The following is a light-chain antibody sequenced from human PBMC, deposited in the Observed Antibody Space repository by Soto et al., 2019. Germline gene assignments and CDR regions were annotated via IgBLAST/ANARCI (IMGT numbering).Light chain of an antibody. V-gene: IGKV3-15*01. CDR2: GAS. CDR3: QQYNNWPKT. CDR1: QSVSSN. J-gene: IGKJ1*01. Sequence: EIVMTQSPATLSGSPGERATLSCRASQSVSSNLAWYQQKPGQAPSLLIYGASTRANGIPARFSGSGSGTEFTLNISSLQSEDFEVYYCQQYNNWPKTFGQGTKVEIK.